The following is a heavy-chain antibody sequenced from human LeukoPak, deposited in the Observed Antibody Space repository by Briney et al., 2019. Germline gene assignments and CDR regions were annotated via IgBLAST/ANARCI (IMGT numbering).Heavy chain of an antibody. J-gene: IGHJ4*02. CDR2: IQYDGSNK. CDR1: GFTFSNSG. V-gene: IGHV3-30*02. D-gene: IGHD6-19*01. Sequence: GGSLRLSCAASGFTFSNSGMSWVRQAPGKGLEWLTFIQYDGSNKNYADSVKGRFTISRDNSKNTLYLQMNSLRPEDTAFYYCAEDKPYSSGPGDFWGQGTLVTVSS. CDR3: AEDKPYSSGPGDF.